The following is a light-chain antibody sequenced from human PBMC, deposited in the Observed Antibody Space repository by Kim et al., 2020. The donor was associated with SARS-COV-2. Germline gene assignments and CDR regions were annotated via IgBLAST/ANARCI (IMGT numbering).Light chain of an antibody. Sequence: VSPGQTGSITCSGDKVGDKYACWYQQKPGQSPVLVIYQDSKRPSGIPERFSGSNSGNTATLTISGTQAMDEADYYCQAWDSSTAVFGGGTQLTVL. CDR1: KVGDKY. CDR3: QAWDSSTAV. V-gene: IGLV3-1*01. J-gene: IGLJ2*01. CDR2: QDS.